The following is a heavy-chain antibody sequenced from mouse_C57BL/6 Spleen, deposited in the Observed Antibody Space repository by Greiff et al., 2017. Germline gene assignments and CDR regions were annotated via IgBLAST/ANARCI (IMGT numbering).Heavy chain of an antibody. CDR1: GYSFTDYN. D-gene: IGHD2-5*01. Sequence: EVQVVESGPELVKPGASVKISCKASGYSFTDYNMNWVKQSNGKSLEWIGVINPNYGTTSYNQKFKGKATLTVDQSSSTAYMQLNSLTSEDSAVYYCARGGPTYYSNYSWFAYWGQGTLVTVSA. V-gene: IGHV1-39*01. CDR3: ARGGPTYYSNYSWFAY. CDR2: INPNYGTT. J-gene: IGHJ3*01.